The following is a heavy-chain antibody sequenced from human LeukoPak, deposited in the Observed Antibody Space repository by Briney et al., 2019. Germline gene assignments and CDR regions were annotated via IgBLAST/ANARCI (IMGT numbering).Heavy chain of an antibody. CDR3: ARETSPYYYDSSGYSDY. CDR2: ISSSSSYT. J-gene: IGHJ4*02. D-gene: IGHD3-22*01. Sequence: GGSLRLSCAASGFTFSSYAMHWVRQAPGKGLEWVSYISSSSSYTNYADSVKGRFTISRDNAKNSLYLQMNSLRAEDTAVYYCARETSPYYYDSSGYSDYWGQGTLVTVSS. V-gene: IGHV3-21*05. CDR1: GFTFSSYA.